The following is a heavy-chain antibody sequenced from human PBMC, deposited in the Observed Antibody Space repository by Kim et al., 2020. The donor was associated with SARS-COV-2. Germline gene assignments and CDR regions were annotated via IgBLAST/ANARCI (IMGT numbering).Heavy chain of an antibody. Sequence: GGSLRLSCAASGFIFSGYWMAWVRQAPGKGLEWVASIEYDGSEKQYADSVKGRFTISRDNAKNSLYLQMNSLRAEDTGVYYCARQNYFESWGQGTLVTVSS. CDR2: IEYDGSEK. V-gene: IGHV3-7*01. CDR3: ARQNYFES. CDR1: GFIFSGYW. J-gene: IGHJ4*02.